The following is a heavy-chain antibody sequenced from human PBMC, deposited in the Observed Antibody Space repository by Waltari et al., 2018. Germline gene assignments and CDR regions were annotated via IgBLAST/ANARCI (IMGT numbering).Heavy chain of an antibody. Sequence: QVQLVQSGAEVKKPGASVKVSCKASGYTFTSYAMHWVRQAPGQRLEWMGWINAGNGNTKYSQEFQGRVTITRDTSTDTAYMELSSLRSEDTAVYYCATGVKWESYFDYWGQGTLVTVSS. J-gene: IGHJ4*02. V-gene: IGHV1-3*03. CDR3: ATGVKWESYFDY. D-gene: IGHD1-26*01. CDR1: GYTFTSYA. CDR2: INAGNGNT.